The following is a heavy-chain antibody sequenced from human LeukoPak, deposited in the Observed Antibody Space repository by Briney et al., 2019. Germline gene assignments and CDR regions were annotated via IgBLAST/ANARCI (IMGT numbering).Heavy chain of an antibody. CDR3: ARVRITMIVPEYFDF. V-gene: IGHV4-39*07. D-gene: IGHD3-22*01. J-gene: IGHJ4*02. CDR1: GGSISSSSYY. CDR2: IYHSGST. Sequence: SETLSLTCTVSGGSISSSSYYWGWIRQPPGKGLEWIGSIYHSGSTYYNPSLKSRITISVDTSKNQFSLKLSSVTAADTAVYYCARVRITMIVPEYFDFWGQGTLVTVSS.